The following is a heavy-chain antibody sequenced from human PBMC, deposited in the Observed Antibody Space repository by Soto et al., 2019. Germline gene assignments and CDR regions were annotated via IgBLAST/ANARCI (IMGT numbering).Heavy chain of an antibody. CDR2: ISSDGSNN. J-gene: IGHJ2*01. CDR1: GFIFSSYA. D-gene: IGHD4-17*01. CDR3: ARGPGYGGFNGFFDL. V-gene: IGHV3-30-3*01. Sequence: QVHLEESGGGVAQPGRSLRLSCAASGFIFSSYALLWVRQAPGKGLDWVADISSDGSNNHHAESVKGRFTISRDDAKGTLYLQMNILRPVDTAVYYCARGPGYGGFNGFFDLWGRGTLVTVSS.